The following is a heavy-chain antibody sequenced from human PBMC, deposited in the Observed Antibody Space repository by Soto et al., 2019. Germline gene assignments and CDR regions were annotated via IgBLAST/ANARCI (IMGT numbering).Heavy chain of an antibody. J-gene: IGHJ3*02. CDR1: GGSFSGYY. D-gene: IGHD2-2*01. CDR2: INHSGST. Sequence: PSETLSLTCAVYGGSFSGYYWSWIRQPPGKGLEWIGEINHSGSTNYNPSLKSRVTISVDTSKNQFSLKLSSVTAADTAVYYCARGYQAASFDIWGQGTMVTVSS. V-gene: IGHV4-34*01. CDR3: ARGYQAASFDI.